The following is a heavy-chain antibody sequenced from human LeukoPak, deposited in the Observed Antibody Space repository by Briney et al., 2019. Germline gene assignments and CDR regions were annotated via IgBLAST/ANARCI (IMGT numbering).Heavy chain of an antibody. CDR3: ALTYYYDSSGYYHDY. V-gene: IGHV1-69*06. CDR1: GGTFSSYA. J-gene: IGHJ4*02. CDR2: IIPIFGTA. D-gene: IGHD3-22*01. Sequence: SVKVSCKASGGTFSSYAISWVRQAPGQGLEWMGGIIPIFGTANYAQKFQGRVTITAGKSTSTAYMELSSLRSEDTAVYYCALTYYYDSSGYYHDYWGQGTLVTVSS.